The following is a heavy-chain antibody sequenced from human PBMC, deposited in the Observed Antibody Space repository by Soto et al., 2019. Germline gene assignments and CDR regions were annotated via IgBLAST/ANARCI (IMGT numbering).Heavy chain of an antibody. Sequence: SETLSLTCTVSGGSISSGSYYWGWIRQPPGKGLEWIGSMYYSGSSYYSGSTYYNPSLKSRATISGDTSKNQFSLNLNSVTAADTAVYYCVRRRGYDGYDCDTWGQGALVTVSS. D-gene: IGHD5-12*01. CDR2: MYYSGSSYYSGST. CDR1: GGSISSGSYY. J-gene: IGHJ5*02. V-gene: IGHV4-61*05. CDR3: VRRRGYDGYDCDT.